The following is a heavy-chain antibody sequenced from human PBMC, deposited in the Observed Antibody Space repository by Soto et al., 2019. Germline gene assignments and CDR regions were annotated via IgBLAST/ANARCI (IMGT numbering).Heavy chain of an antibody. Sequence: VQLMESGGGLVYRGASLRLSWETSGFSFRDHSRNWVRQAPGKGLQWVSYISSTGNDIHYADSVKGRFTVSRDNAKNALFLQMNSLRDDDSAIYYCARLPKGSVVTGWGQGTLVTVSS. CDR2: ISSTGNDI. D-gene: IGHD2-21*02. V-gene: IGHV3-48*02. CDR1: GFSFRDHS. J-gene: IGHJ4*02. CDR3: ARLPKGSVVTG.